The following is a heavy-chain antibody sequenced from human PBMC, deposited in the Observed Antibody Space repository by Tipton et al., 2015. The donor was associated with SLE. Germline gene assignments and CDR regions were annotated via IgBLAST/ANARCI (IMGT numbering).Heavy chain of an antibody. CDR1: GGSISSNSYY. V-gene: IGHV4-61*02. D-gene: IGHD4-17*01. CDR3: ARGGNTVIKY. J-gene: IGHJ4*02. CDR2: TYSSGGS. Sequence: TLSLTCTVSGGSISSNSYYWNWIRQPAGKGLEWIGRTYSSGGSYYNPSLESRVNISIDTSRNQFSLHLRSVTAADTAVYYCARGGNTVIKYWGQGTLVTVSS.